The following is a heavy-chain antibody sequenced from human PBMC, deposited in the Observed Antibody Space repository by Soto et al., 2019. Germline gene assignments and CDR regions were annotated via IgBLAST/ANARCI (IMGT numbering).Heavy chain of an antibody. V-gene: IGHV2-5*02. D-gene: IGHD2-15*01. CDR2: LYWDDDK. CDR1: GFSLNTSGVG. Sequence: ITLKESGLTLVKPTQTLTLTCTFSGFSLNTSGVGVGWIRQPPGKALEWLALLYWDDDKYYSPSLRSRLTITKDTSNHQVVLTMTNVHPVHPATNYFAHKPNTVAGVKFFDYWDHGTLVTLSS. J-gene: IGHJ4*01. CDR3: AHKPNTVAGVKFFDY.